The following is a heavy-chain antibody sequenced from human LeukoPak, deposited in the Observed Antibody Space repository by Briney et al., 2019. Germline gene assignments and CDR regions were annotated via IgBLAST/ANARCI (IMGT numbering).Heavy chain of an antibody. V-gene: IGHV1-18*01. CDR1: GCTFTSYG. D-gene: IGHD5-24*01. CDR3: ARGLGDGYNNDFDY. CDR2: ISAYNGNT. J-gene: IGHJ4*02. Sequence: ASVKVSCKASGCTFTSYGISWVRQAPGQGLEWMGWISAYNGNTNYAQKLQGRVTMTIDTSTSTAYMELRSLRSDDTAVYYCARGLGDGYNNDFDYWGQGTLVTVSS.